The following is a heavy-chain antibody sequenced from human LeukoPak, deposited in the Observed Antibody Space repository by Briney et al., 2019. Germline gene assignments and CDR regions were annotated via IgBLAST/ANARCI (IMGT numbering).Heavy chain of an antibody. Sequence: SETLSLTCTVSRGSFSSHYWTWIRQPPGKGLECIGYIHYTGITNYSPSLESRVTISLDTSKNQFSLKLRSVTAADTAVYYCARADGYTYGLDYWGQGTLVTVSS. CDR3: ARADGYTYGLDY. D-gene: IGHD5-18*01. V-gene: IGHV4-59*11. CDR1: RGSFSSHY. J-gene: IGHJ4*02. CDR2: IHYTGIT.